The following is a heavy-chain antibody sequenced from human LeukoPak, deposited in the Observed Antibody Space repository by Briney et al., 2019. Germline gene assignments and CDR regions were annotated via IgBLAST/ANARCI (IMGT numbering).Heavy chain of an antibody. CDR1: GFTFSSYG. J-gene: IGHJ4*02. Sequence: PGGSLRLSCAASGFTFSSYGMHWVRQAPGKGLEWVAVIWYDGSNKYYADSVKGRFTISRDNSKNTLYLQMNSLRAEDTAVYYCAKDRGLRFLEWLFDYWGQGTLVTVSS. D-gene: IGHD3-3*01. V-gene: IGHV3-33*06. CDR3: AKDRGLRFLEWLFDY. CDR2: IWYDGSNK.